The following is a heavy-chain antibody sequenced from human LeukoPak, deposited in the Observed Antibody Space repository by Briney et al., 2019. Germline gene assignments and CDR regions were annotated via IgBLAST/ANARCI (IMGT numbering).Heavy chain of an antibody. CDR1: GGSISSYY. D-gene: IGHD4-17*01. Sequence: PSETLSLTCTVSGGSISSYYWSWIRQPPGKGLEWIGYIYYSGSTNYNPSLKSRVTISVDPSKNQFSLKLSSVTAADTAVYYCARDRASTVTKGKYYYYYYGMDVWGQGTTVTVSS. V-gene: IGHV4-59*01. J-gene: IGHJ6*02. CDR3: ARDRASTVTKGKYYYYYYGMDV. CDR2: IYYSGST.